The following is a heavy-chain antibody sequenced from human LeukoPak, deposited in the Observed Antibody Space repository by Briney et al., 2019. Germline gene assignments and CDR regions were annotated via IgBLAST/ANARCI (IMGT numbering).Heavy chain of an antibody. Sequence: GGSLRPSCAASGFTFSSYAMSWVRQAPGKGLEWVSAISGSGGSTYYSDSVKGRFTISRDNSKNTLYLQMNSLRAEDTAVYYCAKDHTPGLADYWGQGTLVTVSS. CDR1: GFTFSSYA. CDR2: ISGSGGST. J-gene: IGHJ4*02. D-gene: IGHD2-2*02. CDR3: AKDHTPGLADY. V-gene: IGHV3-23*01.